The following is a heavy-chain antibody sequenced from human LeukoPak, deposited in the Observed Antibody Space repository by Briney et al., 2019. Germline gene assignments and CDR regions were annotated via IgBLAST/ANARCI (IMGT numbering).Heavy chain of an antibody. CDR1: GFTVSGNY. CDR2: IYSGGRT. Sequence: PGGSLRLSCAASGFTVSGNYMSWVRQAPGEGLEWVSVIYSGGRTYYADSVKGRLTISRDNSKNTLYLQMNSLRAEDTAVYYCVRESSNGYYLSYWGQGTLVTVSS. V-gene: IGHV3-66*01. D-gene: IGHD3-22*01. J-gene: IGHJ4*02. CDR3: VRESSNGYYLSY.